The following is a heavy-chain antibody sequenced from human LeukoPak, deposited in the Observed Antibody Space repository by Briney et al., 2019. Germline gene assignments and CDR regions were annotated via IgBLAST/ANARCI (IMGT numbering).Heavy chain of an antibody. J-gene: IGHJ4*02. CDR2: IYTSGSA. CDR1: GGSISSGSYY. Sequence: PSETLSLTCTVSGGSISSGSYYWSWIRQPAGKGLEWIGRIYTSGSANYNPSLKSRVTISVDTSKNQFSLKLSSMTAADTAVYYCARRSYFDYWGQGTLVTVSS. CDR3: ARRSYFDY. V-gene: IGHV4-61*02.